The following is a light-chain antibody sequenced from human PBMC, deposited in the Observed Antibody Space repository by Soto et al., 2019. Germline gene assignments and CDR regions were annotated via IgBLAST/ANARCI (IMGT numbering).Light chain of an antibody. Sequence: DIQMTQSPSALSVSVGDTVTITCRASQSISSGLAWYQQKPGKAPRLLIYKVSSLEGGVPSRFSGSGSGTEFTLTITSLQPDDFATYYCQQYNNYPLTFGGGTRVEIK. V-gene: IGKV1-5*03. J-gene: IGKJ4*01. CDR2: KVS. CDR1: QSISSG. CDR3: QQYNNYPLT.